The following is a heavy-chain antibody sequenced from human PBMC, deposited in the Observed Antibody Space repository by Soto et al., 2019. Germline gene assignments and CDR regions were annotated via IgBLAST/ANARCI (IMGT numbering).Heavy chain of an antibody. CDR1: GGTFSSYA. Sequence: SVKVSCKASGGTFSSYAISWVRQAPGQGLEWMGGIIPIFGTANYAQKFQGRVTITADKSTSTAYMELSSLRSEDTAVYYCAREGTYYDYVWGSYRTLDYRGQGTLVTVSS. D-gene: IGHD3-16*02. J-gene: IGHJ4*02. V-gene: IGHV1-69*06. CDR2: IIPIFGTA. CDR3: AREGTYYDYVWGSYRTLDY.